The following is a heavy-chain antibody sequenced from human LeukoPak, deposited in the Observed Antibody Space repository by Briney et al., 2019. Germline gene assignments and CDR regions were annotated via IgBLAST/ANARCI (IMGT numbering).Heavy chain of an antibody. Sequence: SETLSLTCAVYRGSFSGYYWTWIRQSPGKGLEWIGEINHSGTTNYNPSLKSRVTISIDTSKNQFSLKLSSVTAADTAVYYYARGPTIDYDILTGYYYFDYWGQGTLVTVSS. CDR3: ARGPTIDYDILTGYYYFDY. CDR2: INHSGTT. CDR1: RGSFSGYY. D-gene: IGHD3-9*01. J-gene: IGHJ4*02. V-gene: IGHV4-34*01.